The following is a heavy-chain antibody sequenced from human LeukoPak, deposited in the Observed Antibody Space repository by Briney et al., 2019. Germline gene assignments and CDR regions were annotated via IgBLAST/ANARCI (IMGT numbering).Heavy chain of an antibody. CDR1: GGSISSYY. D-gene: IGHD1-1*01. J-gene: IGHJ6*04. V-gene: IGHV4-59*01. Sequence: SETLSLTCTVSGGSISSYYWSWIRQPPGKGLEWIGYIYYSGSTNYNPSLKSRVTISVDTSKNQFSLKLSSVTAADMAVYYCARVATGTTGDYYYYYGMDVWGKGTTVTVSS. CDR2: IYYSGST. CDR3: ARVATGTTGDYYYYYGMDV.